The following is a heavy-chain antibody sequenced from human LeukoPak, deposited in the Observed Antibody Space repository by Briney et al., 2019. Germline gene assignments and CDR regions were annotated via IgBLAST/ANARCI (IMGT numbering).Heavy chain of an antibody. CDR1: GYSFTSYW. CDR2: IYPGDSDT. D-gene: IGHD3-10*01. CDR3: ARFDITMVRGATYYYYGMDV. J-gene: IGHJ6*02. Sequence: GESLKISCKGSGYSFTSYWIGWVRQMPGKGLEWMGIIYPGDSDTRYSPSFQGQVTISADKSISTAYLQWSSLKASDTAMYYCARFDITMVRGATYYYYGMDVWGQGTTVTVSS. V-gene: IGHV5-51*01.